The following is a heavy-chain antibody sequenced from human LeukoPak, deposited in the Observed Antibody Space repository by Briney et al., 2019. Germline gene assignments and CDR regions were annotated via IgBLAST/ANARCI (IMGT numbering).Heavy chain of an antibody. CDR2: IYPGDSDT. Sequence: GEFLKISCKGSGYSFTSYWIGWVRQMPGKGLEWMGNIYPGDSDTRYSPSFQGQVTMSADKSISTAYLQWSSLKASDTAMYYCARATSGYSSGWYYFDYWGQGTLVTVSS. V-gene: IGHV5-51*01. J-gene: IGHJ4*02. CDR1: GYSFTSYW. CDR3: ARATSGYSSGWYYFDY. D-gene: IGHD6-19*01.